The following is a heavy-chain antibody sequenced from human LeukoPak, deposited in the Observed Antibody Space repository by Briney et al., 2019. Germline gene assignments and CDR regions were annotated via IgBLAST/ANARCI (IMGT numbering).Heavy chain of an antibody. CDR2: ISAYNGNT. CDR3: ARIAAAGTSNSGWFDP. Sequence: GASVKVSCKASGYTFTSYGISWVRQAPGQGLEWMGWISAYNGNTNYAQKLQGRVTMTTDTSTSTAYMELRSLRSDDTAVYYCARIAAAGTSNSGWFDPWGQGTLVTVSS. CDR1: GYTFTSYG. J-gene: IGHJ5*02. V-gene: IGHV1-18*01. D-gene: IGHD6-13*01.